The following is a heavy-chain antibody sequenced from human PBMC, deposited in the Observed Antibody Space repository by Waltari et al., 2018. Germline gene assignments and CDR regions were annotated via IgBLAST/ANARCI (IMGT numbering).Heavy chain of an antibody. D-gene: IGHD5-18*01. J-gene: IGHJ3*01. Sequence: QLQLQESGPGLVKPSETLSLTSSVSGVPIISNRHYWVWIRQTPGQGLEWPATMSYSGTMFSSAALKGRSAIPRETCRSQVSLEFGPVTTGDTAVYYGATYSGDSIGTAAFDVGGQGTKVT. V-gene: IGHV4-39*01. CDR2: MSYSGTM. CDR1: GVPIISNRHY. CDR3: ATYSGDSIGTAAFDV.